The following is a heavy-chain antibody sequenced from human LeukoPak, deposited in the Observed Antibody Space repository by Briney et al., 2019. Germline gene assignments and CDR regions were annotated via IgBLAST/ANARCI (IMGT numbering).Heavy chain of an antibody. Sequence: PSETLSLTCTVSGGSISSYYWSWIRQPPGRGLEWIGYIYYSGSTNYNPSLKSRVTISVDTSKNQFSLKLSSVTAADTAVYYCARYYYGSGSYSSYYYYYMDVWGKGTTVTISS. CDR3: ARYYYGSGSYSSYYYYYMDV. CDR2: IYYSGST. CDR1: GGSISSYY. D-gene: IGHD3-10*01. J-gene: IGHJ6*03. V-gene: IGHV4-59*01.